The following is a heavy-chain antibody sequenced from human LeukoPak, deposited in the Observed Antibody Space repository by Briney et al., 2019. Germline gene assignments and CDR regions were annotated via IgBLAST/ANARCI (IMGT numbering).Heavy chain of an antibody. J-gene: IGHJ4*02. CDR1: GYTFSGTGWY. CDR3: ARDGPAQMVDFDY. Sequence: ASVKVSRKASGYTFSGTGWYLYWLRQAPGQGLECMGWIYPYTGATHYAQKFQGRVAMTRDTSISTAYMELSRLRPDDTAVYYCARDGPAQMVDFDYWGQGTLVTVSS. V-gene: IGHV1-2*02. D-gene: IGHD3-10*01. CDR2: IYPYTGAT.